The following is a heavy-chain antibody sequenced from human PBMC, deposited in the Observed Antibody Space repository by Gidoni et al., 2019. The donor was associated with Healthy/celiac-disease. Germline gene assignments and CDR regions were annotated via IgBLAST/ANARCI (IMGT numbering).Heavy chain of an antibody. CDR2: IYPGDSDT. CDR1: GYSFTSYW. D-gene: IGHD6-13*01. J-gene: IGHJ4*02. V-gene: IGHV5-51*01. CDR3: ARRSSSWYRSDEAFDY. Sequence: EVQLVQSGAEVKKPGESLKISCKGSGYSFTSYWIGWVRQMPGKGLEWMGIIYPGDSDTRYSPSFQGQVTISADKSISTAYLQWSSLKASDTAMYYCARRSSSWYRSDEAFDYWGQGTLVTVSS.